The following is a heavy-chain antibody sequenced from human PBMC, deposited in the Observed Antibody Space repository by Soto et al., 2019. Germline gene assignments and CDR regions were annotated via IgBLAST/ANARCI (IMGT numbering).Heavy chain of an antibody. J-gene: IGHJ5*02. Sequence: SETLSLTCTVSGASISGFYWSWIRKSAGKGLEWIGRIYATGTTDYNPSLKSRVMMSVDTSKKQFSLKLRSVTAADTAVYYCVRDGTRTLRDWFDPWGQGMSVTVSS. CDR1: GASISGFY. CDR3: VRDGTRTLRDWFDP. D-gene: IGHD1-1*01. CDR2: IYATGTT. V-gene: IGHV4-4*07.